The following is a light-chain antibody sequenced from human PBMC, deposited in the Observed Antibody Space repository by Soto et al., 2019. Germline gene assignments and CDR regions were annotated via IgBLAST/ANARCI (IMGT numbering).Light chain of an antibody. Sequence: QSALTQPPSASGTPGQSVTIPCTGTSSDVGDYNYVSWYQQHPGKAPKLMIYEVSRRPSGVPGRFSGSKSGNTASLTVSGLQAEDEADYYCSSNAGSNNLVFGGGTQLTVL. CDR1: SSDVGDYNY. CDR3: SSNAGSNNLV. J-gene: IGLJ2*01. CDR2: EVS. V-gene: IGLV2-8*01.